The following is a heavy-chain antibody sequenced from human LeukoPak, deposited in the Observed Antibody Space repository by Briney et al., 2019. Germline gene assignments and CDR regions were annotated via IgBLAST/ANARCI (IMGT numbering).Heavy chain of an antibody. V-gene: IGHV3-48*01. D-gene: IGHD6-13*01. CDR1: GFTFSSYS. CDR2: ISSSSSTI. Sequence: GGSLRLSCAASGFTFSSYSMNWVRQAPGKGLEWVSYISSSSSTIYYADSVKGRFTISRDNAKNSLYLQMNSLRAEDTAVYYCARGSSSPYYGGQGTLVTVSS. CDR3: ARGSSSPYY. J-gene: IGHJ4*02.